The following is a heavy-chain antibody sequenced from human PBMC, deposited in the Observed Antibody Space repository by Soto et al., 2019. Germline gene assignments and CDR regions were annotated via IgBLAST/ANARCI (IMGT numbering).Heavy chain of an antibody. CDR2: IYYSGST. D-gene: IGHD6-13*01. J-gene: IGHJ4*02. Sequence: SESLSPTCTVSTRSMSSSNYDGVWLRQPPGKAVEWVGSIYYSGSTYYNPSLKSRVTISVDTSKNQFSLKLSSVTAADTAVYYCARHLIAAGGPWGYWGQGTLVTVSS. CDR3: ARHLIAAGGPWGY. CDR1: TRSMSSSNYD. V-gene: IGHV4-39*01.